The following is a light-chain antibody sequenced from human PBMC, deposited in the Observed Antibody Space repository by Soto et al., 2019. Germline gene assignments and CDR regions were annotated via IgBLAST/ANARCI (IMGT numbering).Light chain of an antibody. Sequence: QSVLTQPASVSGSPGQSITISCTGTGSDIGGYKYVSWYQQYPGKAPKLIIFEVSNRPSGVSNRFSGSNSGNTASLTISGLQAEDEADYYCTSYSRYSVLVFGGGTKVTVL. J-gene: IGLJ3*02. CDR1: GSDIGGYKY. CDR3: TSYSRYSVLV. CDR2: EVS. V-gene: IGLV2-14*01.